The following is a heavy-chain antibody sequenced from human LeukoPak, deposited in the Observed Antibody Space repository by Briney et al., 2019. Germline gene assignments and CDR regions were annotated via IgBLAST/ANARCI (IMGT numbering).Heavy chain of an antibody. CDR2: INHSGST. D-gene: IGHD2-8*02. V-gene: IGHV4-34*01. CDR1: GRSFSGYY. Sequence: SETLSLTCAVYGRSFSGYYWSWIRQPPGKGLEWIGEINHSGSTNYNPSLKSRVTISVDTSKNQFSLKLSSVTAADTAVYYCVSGWYWYYFDYWGQGTLVTVSS. CDR3: VSGWYWYYFDY. J-gene: IGHJ4*02.